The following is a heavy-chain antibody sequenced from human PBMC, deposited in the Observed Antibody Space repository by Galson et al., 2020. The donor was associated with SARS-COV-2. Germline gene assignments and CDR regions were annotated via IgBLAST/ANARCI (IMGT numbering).Heavy chain of an antibody. CDR1: GGSISSGSYY. D-gene: IGHD1-26*01. V-gene: IGHV4-61*02. J-gene: IGHJ5*02. CDR2: IYTSGST. CDR3: ARGIVGATWGGFDP. Sequence: SETLSLTCTVSGGSISSGSYYWSWIRQPAGTGLEWIGRIYTSGSTNSNPSLKSRVTISVDTSKNQFSLKLSSVTAADTAVYYCARGIVGATWGGFDPWGQGTLVTVSS.